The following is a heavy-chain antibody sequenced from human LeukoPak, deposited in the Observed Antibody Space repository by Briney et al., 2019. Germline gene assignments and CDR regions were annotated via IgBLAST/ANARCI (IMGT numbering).Heavy chain of an antibody. CDR3: ARDPLAPVGAIADY. Sequence: ASVKVSCKASGYTFNTYGVGWVRQAPGQGLEWMGWTSVYNGDTHYIQKLQGRVTMTTDRATSTAYMELRSLRAEDTAVYYCARDPLAPVGAIADYWGQGTLVTVSS. D-gene: IGHD1-26*01. CDR1: GYTFNTYG. J-gene: IGHJ4*02. CDR2: TSVYNGDT. V-gene: IGHV1-18*01.